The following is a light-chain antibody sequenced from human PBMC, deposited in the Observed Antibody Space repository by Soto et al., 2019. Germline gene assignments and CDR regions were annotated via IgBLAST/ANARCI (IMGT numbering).Light chain of an antibody. V-gene: IGKV3-15*01. Sequence: EMVMTQSPATLSVSPGERATLSCRASRSVSSKLAWYQQKPGQAPGLLIYAASTRATGIPARFSGSGSGTEFTLTISSLQSEDFAVYFCQQHNTWPWTFGQGTKVEIK. CDR2: AAS. J-gene: IGKJ1*01. CDR1: RSVSSK. CDR3: QQHNTWPWT.